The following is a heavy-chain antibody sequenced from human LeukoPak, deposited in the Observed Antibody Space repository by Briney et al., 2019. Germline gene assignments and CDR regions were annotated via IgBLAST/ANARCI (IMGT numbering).Heavy chain of an antibody. V-gene: IGHV3-11*06. J-gene: IGHJ3*02. CDR1: GFTFSDYY. Sequence: GGSLRLSCAASGFTFSDYYMSWIRQAPGKGLEWVSYISSTGSYTNYADSVKGRFTISRDNAKSSLYLQMNSLRAEDTAVYYCARDCGGGSCYGPYDAFDIWGQGTMVTVSS. D-gene: IGHD2-15*01. CDR2: ISSTGSYT. CDR3: ARDCGGGSCYGPYDAFDI.